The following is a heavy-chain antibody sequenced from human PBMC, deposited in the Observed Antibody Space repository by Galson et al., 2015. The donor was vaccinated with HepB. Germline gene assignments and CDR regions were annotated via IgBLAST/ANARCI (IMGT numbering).Heavy chain of an antibody. CDR2: IKEDGSEK. Sequence: SLRLSCAASGFTFSSYWMSWVRQAPGKGLEWVANIKEDGSEKYYVESVKGRFTISRENAKNSLFLQMNSLRVEDTAVYYCARQNCSGGTCDIVGGFFDYWGQGTQVTASS. D-gene: IGHD2-15*01. CDR1: GFTFSSYW. J-gene: IGHJ4*02. CDR3: ARQNCSGGTCDIVGGFFDY. V-gene: IGHV3-7*03.